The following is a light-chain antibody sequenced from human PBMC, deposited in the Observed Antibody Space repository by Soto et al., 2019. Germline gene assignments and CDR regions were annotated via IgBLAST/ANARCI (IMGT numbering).Light chain of an antibody. CDR3: CSFPGTSTLYV. V-gene: IGLV2-23*01. CDR2: EGS. CDR1: SSDVGSSNF. J-gene: IGLJ1*01. Sequence: QSALTQPASVSGSPGQSLTISCTGTSSDVGSSNFVSWYQQHPGKAPKLIIYEGSRRPSGVSGRFSGSKSGNAAPLTISGLQAEDEADYYCCSFPGTSTLYVFGSGTKLTVL.